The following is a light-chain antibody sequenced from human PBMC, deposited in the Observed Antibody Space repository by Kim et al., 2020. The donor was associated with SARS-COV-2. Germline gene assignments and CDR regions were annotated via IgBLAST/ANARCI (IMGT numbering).Light chain of an antibody. J-gene: IGKJ1*01. CDR1: QNIHIW. CDR3: QQYDVHPET. V-gene: IGKV1-5*03. Sequence: SASVGDRVPISCRASQNIHIWLAWFQQKPGKAPRVLMYKASTLESGVPSRFSGSGSGTEFTLTINSLQPDDSATYYCQQYDVHPETFGQGTKV. CDR2: KAS.